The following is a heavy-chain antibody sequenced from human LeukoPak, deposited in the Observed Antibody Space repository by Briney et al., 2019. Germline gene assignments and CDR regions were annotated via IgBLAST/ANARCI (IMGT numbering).Heavy chain of an antibody. CDR3: AKHKPTGSYPLEL. V-gene: IGHV4-59*08. CDR1: GGSISGYY. Sequence: SETLSLTCTVSGGSISGYYWSWLRQPPGKGLELIGHIYYSGSTNYNHSLRSRFTISLDTSTSQFSLRLSSVTAADTAVYYCAKHKPTGSYPLELWGQGTLVTVSS. D-gene: IGHD3-10*01. CDR2: IYYSGST. J-gene: IGHJ4*02.